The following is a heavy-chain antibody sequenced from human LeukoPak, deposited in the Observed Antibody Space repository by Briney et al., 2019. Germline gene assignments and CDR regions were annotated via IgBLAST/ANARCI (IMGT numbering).Heavy chain of an antibody. CDR3: AKGRGWLQFFDY. CDR2: ISGGGGST. D-gene: IGHD5-24*01. V-gene: IGHV3-23*01. J-gene: IGHJ4*02. Sequence: GGSLRLSCAASGFTFSDYYMNWVRQASGKGLEWVSTISGGGGSTFYADSVKGRFTISRDNSKNTLYLQMNSLRAEDTAVYYCAKGRGWLQFFDYWGQGTLVTVSS. CDR1: GFTFSDYY.